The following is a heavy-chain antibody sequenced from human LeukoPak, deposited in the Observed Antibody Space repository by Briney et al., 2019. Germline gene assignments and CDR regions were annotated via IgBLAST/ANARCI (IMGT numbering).Heavy chain of an antibody. CDR1: GGTFSSYA. CDR2: IIPIFGTA. J-gene: IGHJ6*02. V-gene: IGHV1-69*13. Sequence: SVKVSCKASGGTFSSYAISWVRQAPGQGLEWMGGIIPIFGTANYAQKFQGRVTITADESTSTAYMVLSSLRSEDTAVYYCARGGYNWNYENHYYYGMDVWGQGTTVTVSS. CDR3: ARGGYNWNYENHYYYGMDV. D-gene: IGHD1-7*01.